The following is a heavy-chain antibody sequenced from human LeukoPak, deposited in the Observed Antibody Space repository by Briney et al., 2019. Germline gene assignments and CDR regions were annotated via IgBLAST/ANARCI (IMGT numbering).Heavy chain of an antibody. Sequence: SQTLSLTCTVSGGSISSGGYYWSWIRQHPGKGLEWIGYIYYSGSTYYNPSLKSRVTISVDTSKNQLSLKLSSVTAADTAVYYCGRTQRSSGYYFDQWGQGTLVTVSS. V-gene: IGHV4-31*03. J-gene: IGHJ4*02. D-gene: IGHD3-22*01. CDR3: GRTQRSSGYYFDQ. CDR1: GGSISSGGYY. CDR2: IYYSGST.